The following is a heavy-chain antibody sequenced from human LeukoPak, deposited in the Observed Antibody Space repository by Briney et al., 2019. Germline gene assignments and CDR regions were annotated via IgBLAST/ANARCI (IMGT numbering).Heavy chain of an antibody. D-gene: IGHD3-22*01. CDR2: INTDGSST. CDR1: GFTFSSYW. V-gene: IGHV3-74*01. CDR3: ARGPYYYDSSGYYYD. Sequence: PGGSLRLSCAAPGFTFSSYWMHWVRQAPGKGLVWVSRINTDGSSTSYADSVKGRFTISRDNAKNTLYLQMNSLRAEDTAVYYCARGPYYYDSSGYYYDWGQGTLVTVSS. J-gene: IGHJ4*02.